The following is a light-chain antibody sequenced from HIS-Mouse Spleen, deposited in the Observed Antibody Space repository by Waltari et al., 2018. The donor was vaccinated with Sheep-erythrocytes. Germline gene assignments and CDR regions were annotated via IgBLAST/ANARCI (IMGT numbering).Light chain of an antibody. Sequence: EIGLTQSPGTLSLSPGDRATLFCRASQSVSSSYLAWYQQKPGQAPRLLIYGASSRATGIPDRFSGSGSGTDFTLTISRLEPEDFAVYYCQQYGSSPWTFGQGTKVEIK. CDR2: GAS. CDR3: QQYGSSPWT. CDR1: QSVSSSY. V-gene: IGKV3-20*01. J-gene: IGKJ1*01.